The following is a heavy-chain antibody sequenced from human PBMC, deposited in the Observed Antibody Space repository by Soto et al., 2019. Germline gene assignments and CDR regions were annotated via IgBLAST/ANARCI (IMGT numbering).Heavy chain of an antibody. V-gene: IGHV3-21*01. CDR2: ISSGSSYI. J-gene: IGHJ5*02. D-gene: IGHD2-2*01. Sequence: EVQLVESGGGLVKPGGSLRLSCVASGFTFSKYSMNWVRRPPDKGLEGVSAISSGSSYIYYADSVKGRFTISRDNGENSLYLQMNRLTTEDTAIYYCARQPCSSPSCYPNYFDPWGQGTLVTVSS. CDR3: ARQPCSSPSCYPNYFDP. CDR1: GFTFSKYS.